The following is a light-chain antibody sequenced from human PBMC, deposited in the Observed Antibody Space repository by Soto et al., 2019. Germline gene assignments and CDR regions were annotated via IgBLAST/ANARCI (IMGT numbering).Light chain of an antibody. V-gene: IGKV3-15*01. CDR3: QQYKNWPLT. Sequence: EIVMTQSPATLSVSPGERATLSCRASQSVSSSLAWYQQKPGQAPRLLVYDASTRATGIPARFSGSGSGTEFTLNVTSLQSEDFAVYYCQQYKNWPLTFGGGTKVEIK. CDR2: DAS. CDR1: QSVSSS. J-gene: IGKJ4*01.